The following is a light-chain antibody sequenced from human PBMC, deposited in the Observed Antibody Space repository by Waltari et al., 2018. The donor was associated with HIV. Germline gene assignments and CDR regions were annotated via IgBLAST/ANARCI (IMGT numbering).Light chain of an antibody. CDR1: QSVSSN. CDR2: DAS. CDR3: QQYSNWPYT. V-gene: IGKV3-15*01. J-gene: IGKJ2*01. Sequence: IVLTQSPGTLSLSPGERATLSCSASQSVSSNLAWYQQKPGQAPRLLIYDASTRATGIPARFSGSGSGTDFTLTISSLHSEDFAVYYCQQYSNWPYTFGQGTKLDIK.